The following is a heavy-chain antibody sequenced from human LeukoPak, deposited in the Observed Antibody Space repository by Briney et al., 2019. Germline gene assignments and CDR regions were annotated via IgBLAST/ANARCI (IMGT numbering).Heavy chain of an antibody. CDR3: ARAGFYASVNQYYYYYYMDV. CDR2: VHYSGST. CDR1: GGSIGSYY. V-gene: IGHV4-59*01. J-gene: IGHJ6*03. D-gene: IGHD2/OR15-2a*01. Sequence: PSETLSLTCTVSGGSIGSYYWSWVRQPPGKGLGWIGYVHYSGSTNYNPSLKSRVTTSIDTSKNQFSLKVTSVTAADAAVYYCARAGFYASVNQYYYYYYMDVWGTGTTVTVSS.